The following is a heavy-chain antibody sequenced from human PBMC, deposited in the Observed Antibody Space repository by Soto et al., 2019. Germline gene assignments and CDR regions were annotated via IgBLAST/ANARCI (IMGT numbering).Heavy chain of an antibody. CDR3: AHSEGQALPDAFDI. V-gene: IGHV2-5*02. CDR2: LYWDDAK. Sequence: QITLKESGPGLVKPTQTLTLTCTFSGFSLSTSGVAVGWIRQPPGKALEWLGVLYWDDAKRYSPSLRTRLTITRDTSKNQVALTMTNMDPVDTGTYYCAHSEGQALPDAFDIWGQGTVVTVSS. J-gene: IGHJ3*02. CDR1: GFSLSTSGVA.